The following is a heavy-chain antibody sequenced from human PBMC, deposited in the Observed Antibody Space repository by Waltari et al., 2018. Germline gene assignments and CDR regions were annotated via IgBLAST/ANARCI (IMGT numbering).Heavy chain of an antibody. CDR1: GGSFSGYY. J-gene: IGHJ1*01. CDR3: ARGYWGSVVTARARLQH. V-gene: IGHV4-34*01. D-gene: IGHD2-21*02. CDR2: IKHSGST. Sequence: QVQLQQWGAGLLKPSETLSLTCAVYGGSFSGYYWSWIRQPPGKGLEWIGEIKHSGSTNYNPSLKSRVTISVDTSKNQFSLKLSSVTAADTAVYYCARGYWGSVVTARARLQHWGQGTLVTVSS.